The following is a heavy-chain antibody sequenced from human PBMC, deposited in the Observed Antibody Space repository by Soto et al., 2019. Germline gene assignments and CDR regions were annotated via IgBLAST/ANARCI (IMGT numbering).Heavy chain of an antibody. V-gene: IGHV4-39*01. Sequence: SETLSLTCIVSGGSVYSNGHYWGWIRHPPGKGLEWIGSIDNNGVTNYNSSLKSRVTISRDTSKNQFSLRLTSVTAADTAVYYCGKILVGATGHTDADSWGPGTRVTVSS. CDR1: GGSVYSNGHY. CDR2: IDNNGVT. D-gene: IGHD2-15*01. J-gene: IGHJ4*02. CDR3: GKILVGATGHTDADS.